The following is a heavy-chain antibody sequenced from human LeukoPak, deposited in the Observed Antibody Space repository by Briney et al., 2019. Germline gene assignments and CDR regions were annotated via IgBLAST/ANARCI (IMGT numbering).Heavy chain of an antibody. CDR1: GGSISSSNW. CDR3: ARVGKGYCSGGICQGWFDP. V-gene: IGHV4-4*02. D-gene: IGHD2-15*01. CDR2: IYHSGST. J-gene: IGHJ5*02. Sequence: TSETLSLTCAVSGGSISSSNWWSWVRQPPGKGLEWIGEIYHSGSTNYNPSLKSRVTISVDKSKNQFSLKLSSVTAADTAVYYCARVGKGYCSGGICQGWFDPWGQGTLVTVSS.